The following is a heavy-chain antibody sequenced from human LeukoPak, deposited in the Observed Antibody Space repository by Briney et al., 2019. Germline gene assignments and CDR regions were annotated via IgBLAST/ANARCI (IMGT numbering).Heavy chain of an antibody. V-gene: IGHV4-59*01. D-gene: IGHD2-15*01. J-gene: IGHJ2*01. CDR1: GGSISSYY. CDR2: IYYNGNT. CDR3: ARGVSDCSGGICYPTGFFDL. Sequence: SETLSLTCTVSGGSISSYYWSWIRQPPGKGLEWIGYIYYNGNTNYNPSVKSRVTISVDTSKSQFSLKLSSVTAADTAVYYCARGVSDCSGGICYPTGFFDLWGRGALVIVSS.